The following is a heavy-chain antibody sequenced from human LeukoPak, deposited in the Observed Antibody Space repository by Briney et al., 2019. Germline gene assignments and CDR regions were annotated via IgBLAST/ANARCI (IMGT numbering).Heavy chain of an antibody. CDR1: GGTFSSYA. CDR3: ARGELSGSYGYYYYYMDV. CDR2: IIPILGIA. Sequence: SVKVSCKASGGTFSSYAISWVRQAPGQGLEWMGRIIPILGIANYAQKFQGRVTITADKSTSTAYMELRSLRSDDTAVYYCARGELSGSYGYYYYYMDVWGKGTTVTVSS. V-gene: IGHV1-69*04. D-gene: IGHD1-26*01. J-gene: IGHJ6*03.